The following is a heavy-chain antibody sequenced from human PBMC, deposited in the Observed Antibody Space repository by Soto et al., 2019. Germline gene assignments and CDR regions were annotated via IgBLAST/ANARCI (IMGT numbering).Heavy chain of an antibody. CDR2: ISSSSSTI. CDR1: GFSSSDYS. D-gene: IGHD5-12*01. CDR3: ARDAGYSGYDIDY. Sequence: GGSLRLSCAASGFSSSDYSINWVRQAPGKGLEWVSYISSSSSTIYYADSVKGRFTISRDNAKNSLYLQMNSLRDEDTAVYYCARDAGYSGYDIDYWGQGTLVTVSS. J-gene: IGHJ4*02. V-gene: IGHV3-48*02.